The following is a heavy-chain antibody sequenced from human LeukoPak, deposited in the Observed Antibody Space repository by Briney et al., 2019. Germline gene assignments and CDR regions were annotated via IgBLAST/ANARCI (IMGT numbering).Heavy chain of an antibody. D-gene: IGHD1-26*01. CDR3: ATKKYSGSFYAF. J-gene: IGHJ4*02. CDR2: IKPNSGDT. V-gene: IGHV1-2*02. Sequence: GASVKVSCRASGYSSTDYSIYWVRQAPGQGLEWMGWIKPNSGDTNYVQKFEGRVTMTRDTSISTAYMELSSLRSDDTAAYYCATKKYSGSFYAFWGQGTLVTVSS. CDR1: GYSSTDYS.